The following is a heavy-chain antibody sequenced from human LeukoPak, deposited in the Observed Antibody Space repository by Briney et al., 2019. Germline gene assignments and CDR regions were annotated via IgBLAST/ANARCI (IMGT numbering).Heavy chain of an antibody. Sequence: QPGGSLRLSCAASGLTFISNGMHWVRQAPGKGLGWVAFIRYDESNKYYADSVTGRFTISRDNSKNTVYLQMNSLRAEDTAVYYCAKDGSRDYYDSSGTYFDYWGQGTLVTVSS. D-gene: IGHD3-22*01. CDR3: AKDGSRDYYDSSGTYFDY. CDR1: GLTFISNG. V-gene: IGHV3-30*02. CDR2: IRYDESNK. J-gene: IGHJ4*02.